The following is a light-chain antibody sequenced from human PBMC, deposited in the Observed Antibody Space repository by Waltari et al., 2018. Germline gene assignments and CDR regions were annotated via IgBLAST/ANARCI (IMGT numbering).Light chain of an antibody. Sequence: ELVLTQSPDTLSLSPGERATLSCRASQTVSSISLAWHQQKPGKAPRLLIYGTSSRATGIPDRFSGSGSGTDFTLTISRLEPEDFAVYYCQQYGDSPGGFGGGTKVEIK. CDR2: GTS. V-gene: IGKV3-20*01. CDR1: QTVSSIS. J-gene: IGKJ4*01. CDR3: QQYGDSPGG.